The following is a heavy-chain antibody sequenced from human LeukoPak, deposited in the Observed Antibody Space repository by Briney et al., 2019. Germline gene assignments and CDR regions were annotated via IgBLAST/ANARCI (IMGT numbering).Heavy chain of an antibody. CDR3: ARLSSEVWGNDY. V-gene: IGHV1-18*01. CDR2: ISAYNGNT. CDR1: GGTFSSYA. J-gene: IGHJ4*02. D-gene: IGHD7-27*01. Sequence: ASVKVSCKASGGTFSSYAISWVRQAPGQGLEWMGWISAYNGNTNYAQKLQGRVTMTTDTSTSTAYMELRSLRSDDTAVYYCARLSSEVWGNDYWGQGTLVTVSS.